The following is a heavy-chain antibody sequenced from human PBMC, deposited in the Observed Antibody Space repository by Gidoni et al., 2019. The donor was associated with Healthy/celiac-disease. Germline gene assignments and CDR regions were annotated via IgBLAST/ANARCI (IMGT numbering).Heavy chain of an antibody. CDR1: GGSISSSSYY. CDR3: ARAGDGAPFDY. D-gene: IGHD7-27*01. CDR2: IYYSGST. V-gene: IGHV4-39*01. J-gene: IGHJ4*02. Sequence: QLQLQESGPGLVKPSETLSLTCTVSGGSISSSSYYWGWIRQPPGKGLEWIGSIYYSGSTYYNPSLKSRVTISVDTSKNQFSLKLSSVTAADTAVYYCARAGDGAPFDYWGQGTLVTVSS.